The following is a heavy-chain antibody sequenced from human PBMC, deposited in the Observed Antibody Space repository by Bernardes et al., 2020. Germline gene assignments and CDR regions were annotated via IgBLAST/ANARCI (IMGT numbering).Heavy chain of an antibody. J-gene: IGHJ3*01. V-gene: IGHV3-48*03. CDR2: ISSSGSTI. CDR3: ARDVGGTDWRFGFDV. D-gene: IGHD3-9*01. Sequence: GGSLRLSCAASGFTFSGYEMNWVRQAPGKGLEWLSYISSSGSTIYYADSVRGRFTTSRDNTRTSVFLQMESLRAEDTAVYYCARDVGGTDWRFGFDVWGPGTMVHVSS. CDR1: GFTFSGYE.